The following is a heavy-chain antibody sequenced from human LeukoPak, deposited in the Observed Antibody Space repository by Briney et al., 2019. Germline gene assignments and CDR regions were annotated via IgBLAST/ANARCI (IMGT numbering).Heavy chain of an antibody. CDR3: ARDPDYDILTGYYFDY. CDR1: GFTFSSYA. V-gene: IGHV3-30-3*01. CDR2: ISYDGSNK. D-gene: IGHD3-9*01. Sequence: GGSLRLSCAASGFTFSSYAMHWVRQAPGKGLEWVAVISYDGSNKYYADSVKGRFTISRDNSKNTLYLQMNSLRAEDTAVYYCARDPDYDILTGYYFDYWGQGTLVTVSS. J-gene: IGHJ4*02.